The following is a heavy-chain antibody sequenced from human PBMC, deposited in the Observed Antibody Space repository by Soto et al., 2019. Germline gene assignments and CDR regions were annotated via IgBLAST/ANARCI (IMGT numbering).Heavy chain of an antibody. Sequence: PGGCQTVSSAASGFPFCSHRMHWLRQAPGNGLECVALIWYDGGNNYYAHSVRGRFAISRDNSKHTLSLQMNSLRADDTAVYYCARGLVGFFHIDYWGQGTMVTVYS. J-gene: IGHJ4*02. CDR3: ARGLVGFFHIDY. V-gene: IGHV3-33*01. CDR2: IWYDGGNN. CDR1: GFPFCSHR. D-gene: IGHD2-8*02.